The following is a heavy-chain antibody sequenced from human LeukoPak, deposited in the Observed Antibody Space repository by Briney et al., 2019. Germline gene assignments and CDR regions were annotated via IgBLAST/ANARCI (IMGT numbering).Heavy chain of an antibody. CDR1: GGSISSYY. D-gene: IGHD3-22*01. CDR2: IYYSGST. V-gene: IGHV4-59*01. Sequence: PSETLSLTCTVSGGSISSYYWSWIRQPPGKGLEWIGYIYYSGSTNYNPSLKSRVTISVDTPKNQFSLKLSSVTAADTAVYYCARVLYYYDSSGSLEGVAFDIWGQGTMVTVSS. J-gene: IGHJ3*02. CDR3: ARVLYYYDSSGSLEGVAFDI.